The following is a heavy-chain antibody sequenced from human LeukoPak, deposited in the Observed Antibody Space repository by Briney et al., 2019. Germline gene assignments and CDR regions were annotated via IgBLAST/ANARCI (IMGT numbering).Heavy chain of an antibody. CDR2: IYYSGST. CDR1: GGSISSYY. J-gene: IGHJ4*02. D-gene: IGHD3-22*01. Sequence: SSETLSLTCTVSGGSISSYYWSWIRQPQGKGLEWIGYIYYSGSTNYNPSLKSRVTISVDTSKNQFSLKLSSVTAADTAVYYCARRAFSSGYYYFDYWGQGTLVTVSS. CDR3: ARRAFSSGYYYFDY. V-gene: IGHV4-59*08.